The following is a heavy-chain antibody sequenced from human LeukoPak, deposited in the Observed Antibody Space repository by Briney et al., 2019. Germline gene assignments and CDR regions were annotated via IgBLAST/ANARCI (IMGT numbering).Heavy chain of an antibody. V-gene: IGHV3-74*01. Sequence: GGSLRLSCAASGFRFNAYWMHWVRQVPWKGLEWVSHISTDGTVTDHADSVKGRFTISRDNAKNTLFLQMNSLRAEDTAVYYCVRDRGGRDDYWGQGTLVTVSS. J-gene: IGHJ4*02. CDR3: VRDRGGRDDY. CDR1: GFRFNAYW. CDR2: ISTDGTVT. D-gene: IGHD3-10*01.